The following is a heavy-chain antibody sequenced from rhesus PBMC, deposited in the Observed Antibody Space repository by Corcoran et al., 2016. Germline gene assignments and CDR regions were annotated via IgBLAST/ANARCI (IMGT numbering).Heavy chain of an antibody. Sequence: QVQLQESGPGLVKPSETLSLTCAVSGGSISDDYYWSWIRQPPGKGLEWIGNTYGSGWGTNYNPTLKNRVTISIDTSKNQFSLKRRSVTAADTAVYYCARDRGGYCTGSGCYGGGYGLDSWGQGVVVTVSS. D-gene: IGHD2-21*01. CDR1: GGSISDDYY. CDR2: TYGSGWGT. J-gene: IGHJ6*01. V-gene: IGHV4-106*01. CDR3: ARDRGGYCTGSGCYGGGYGLDS.